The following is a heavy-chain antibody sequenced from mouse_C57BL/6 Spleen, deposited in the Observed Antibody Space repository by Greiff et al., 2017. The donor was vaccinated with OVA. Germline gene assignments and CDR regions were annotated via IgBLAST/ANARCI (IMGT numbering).Heavy chain of an antibody. CDR1: GFTFSDYG. Sequence: EVMLVESGGGLVKPGGSLKLSCAASGFTFSDYGMHWVRQAPEKGLAWVAYISSGSSTIYYAATVKGRFTISRDNAKNTLFLQMTTLSSENTAMYYGAKGIYGAYYAMDYWGQGTSVTVSS. V-gene: IGHV5-17*01. CDR2: ISSGSSTI. D-gene: IGHD1-1*01. J-gene: IGHJ4*01. CDR3: AKGIYGAYYAMDY.